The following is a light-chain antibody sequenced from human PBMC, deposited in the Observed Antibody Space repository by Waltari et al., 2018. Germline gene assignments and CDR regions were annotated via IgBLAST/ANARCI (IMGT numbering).Light chain of an antibody. CDR2: GAS. CDR1: QSISTY. J-gene: IGKJ3*01. V-gene: IGKV1-39*01. CDR3: QQSYSTPFT. Sequence: QVTQSPTSLSASVGDRVTITCRASQSISTYLNWYLQKPGKAPKLLIYGASNLQSGAPSRFSGSGSGTDFTLTISSLQPEDFATYYCQQSYSTPFTFGPGTKVDIK.